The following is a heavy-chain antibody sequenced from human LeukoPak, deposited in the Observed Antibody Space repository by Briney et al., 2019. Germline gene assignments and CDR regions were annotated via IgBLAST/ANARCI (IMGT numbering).Heavy chain of an antibody. CDR2: MNPNNGHT. CDR1: GYTFINYD. D-gene: IGHD3-16*01. CDR3: VAAWYCDYSNCHLRTGFDP. Sequence: ASVKVSCKASGYTFINYDIHWVRPATGQGLEWMGWMNPNNGHTGYAQKFHGRVTMTRSTSTSTAYMELSSLTSDDTAVYYCVAAWYCDYSNCHLRTGFDPWGQGTLVTVSS. V-gene: IGHV1-8*01. J-gene: IGHJ5*02.